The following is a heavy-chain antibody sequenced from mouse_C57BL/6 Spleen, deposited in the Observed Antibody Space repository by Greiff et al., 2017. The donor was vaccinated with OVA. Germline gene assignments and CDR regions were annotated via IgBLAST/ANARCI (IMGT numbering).Heavy chain of an antibody. Sequence: VKLMESGPGLVQPSQSLSITCTVSGFSLTSYGVHWVRQSPGKGLEWLGVIWRGGSTDYNAAFMSRLSITKDNSKSQVFFKMNSLQADDTAIYYCAKTPHYDYDVDYAMDYWGQGTSVTVSS. CDR3: AKTPHYDYDVDYAMDY. CDR2: IWRGGST. D-gene: IGHD2-4*01. V-gene: IGHV2-5*01. J-gene: IGHJ4*01. CDR1: GFSLTSYG.